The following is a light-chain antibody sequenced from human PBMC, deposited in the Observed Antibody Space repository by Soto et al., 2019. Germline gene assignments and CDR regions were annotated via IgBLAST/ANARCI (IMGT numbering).Light chain of an antibody. CDR3: RSFKSSMPEV. V-gene: IGLV2-14*03. CDR1: GSDVGGDNS. Sequence: QSALTQPASVSGSPGQWITISCTGTGSDVGGDNSVPWYQVHPGKAPKLIIYDIGDRPSGVSYRFSGSKSGNTASLTISGLQAADEADYFCRSFKSSMPEVFGSGTKVTVL. CDR2: DIG. J-gene: IGLJ1*01.